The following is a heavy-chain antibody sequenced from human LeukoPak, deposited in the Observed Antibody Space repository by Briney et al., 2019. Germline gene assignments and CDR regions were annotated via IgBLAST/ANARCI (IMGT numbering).Heavy chain of an antibody. CDR3: ARGGQLGIGY. CDR1: GGSFSGYY. Sequence: SETLSLTCAVYGGSFSGYYWSWIRQPPGKGLEWIGEINHSGSTNYNPSLKSRVTISVDTSKNQFSLKLSSVTAADTAVYYCARGGQLGIGYWGQGTLVTVSS. D-gene: IGHD6-6*01. V-gene: IGHV4-34*01. J-gene: IGHJ4*02. CDR2: INHSGST.